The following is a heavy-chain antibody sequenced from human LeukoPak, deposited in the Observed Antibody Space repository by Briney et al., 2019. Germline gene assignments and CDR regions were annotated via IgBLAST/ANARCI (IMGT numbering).Heavy chain of an antibody. J-gene: IGHJ4*02. V-gene: IGHV3-30*02. CDR3: VRDASIAVAGTLGY. CDR2: IRYDGSNK. CDR1: GFTFSSYG. D-gene: IGHD6-19*01. Sequence: GGSLRLSCAASGFTFSSYGMHWVRQAPGKGLEWVAFIRYDGSNKYYADSVKGRFTISRDNSKNTLYLQMNSLRAEDTAVYYCVRDASIAVAGTLGYWGQGTLVTVSS.